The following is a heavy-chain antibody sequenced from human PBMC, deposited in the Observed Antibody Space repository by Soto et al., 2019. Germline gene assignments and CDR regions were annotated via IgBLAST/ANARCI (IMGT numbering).Heavy chain of an antibody. Sequence: ASVKVSCKASGYTFTSYGISWVRQAPGQGLEWMGWISAYNGNTNYAQKLQGRVTMTTDTSTSTAYMELRSLRSEDTAVYYCARGRHPYYYYYYMDVWGKGTTVTVSS. CDR3: ARGRHPYYYYYYMDV. V-gene: IGHV1-18*01. CDR1: GYTFTSYG. CDR2: ISAYNGNT. J-gene: IGHJ6*03.